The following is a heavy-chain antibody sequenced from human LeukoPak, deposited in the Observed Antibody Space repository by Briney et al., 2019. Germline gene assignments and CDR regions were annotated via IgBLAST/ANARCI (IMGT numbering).Heavy chain of an antibody. J-gene: IGHJ4*02. CDR1: GFTFSSYG. Sequence: PGGSLRLSCAASGFTFSSYGMTWVRQAPGRGLEWVSYIRSSSETIYYADSVKGRFIISRDNAKNSLYLQMNSLRAEDTAVYYCARASITMVRGVTDYWGQGTLVTVSS. CDR3: ARASITMVRGVTDY. CDR2: IRSSSETI. D-gene: IGHD3-10*01. V-gene: IGHV3-48*04.